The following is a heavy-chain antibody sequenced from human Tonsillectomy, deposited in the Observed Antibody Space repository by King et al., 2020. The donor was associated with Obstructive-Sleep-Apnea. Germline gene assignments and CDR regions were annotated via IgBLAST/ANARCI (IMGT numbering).Heavy chain of an antibody. CDR3: ARQHHQFGGYYRTLDY. V-gene: IGHV5-51*01. J-gene: IGHJ4*02. CDR1: GYSFTSHW. CDR2: IYPGDSDT. Sequence: QLVQSGAEVKKPGESLRISCKGSGYSFTSHWIGWVRQMPGKGLEWMGIIYPGDSDTRYSPSFQGQVTISADKSIPTAYLQWTSLKASDTAMYYCARQHHQFGGYYRTLDYWGQGTLVTVSS. D-gene: IGHD2/OR15-2a*01.